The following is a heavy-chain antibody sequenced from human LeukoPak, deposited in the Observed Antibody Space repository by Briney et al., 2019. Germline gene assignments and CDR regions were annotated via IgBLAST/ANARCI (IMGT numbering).Heavy chain of an antibody. J-gene: IGHJ4*02. CDR2: ISGSGVTT. D-gene: IGHD3-16*01. CDR3: AMGGRVRRSRPFDY. V-gene: IGHV3-23*01. Sequence: GGSLRLSCAASGFPFTSYAMTWVRQAPGKGLEWVSAISGSGVTTYFADSVKGRFTISRGNSKNPLYLQMNNLRVEEPAIYYCAMGGRVRRSRPFDYWGQGTLVTVSS. CDR1: GFPFTSYA.